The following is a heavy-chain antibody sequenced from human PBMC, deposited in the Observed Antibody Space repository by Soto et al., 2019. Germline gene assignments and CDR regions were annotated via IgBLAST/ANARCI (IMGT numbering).Heavy chain of an antibody. V-gene: IGHV3-33*01. CDR2: IWYDGSNK. CDR3: ARDRYQGGLFDY. J-gene: IGHJ4*02. D-gene: IGHD2-2*01. Sequence: QVQLVESGGGVVQPGRSLRLSCAASGFTFSSYGMHWVRQAPGKGLEWVAVIWYDGSNKYYADSVKGRFTISRDNSKNTLYMQMNSLRAEDTAVYYCARDRYQGGLFDYWGQGTLVTVSS. CDR1: GFTFSSYG.